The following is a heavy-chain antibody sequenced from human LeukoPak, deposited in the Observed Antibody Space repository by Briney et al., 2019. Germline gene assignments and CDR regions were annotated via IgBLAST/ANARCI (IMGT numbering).Heavy chain of an antibody. CDR1: GYTFTCYY. D-gene: IGHD6-6*01. CDR2: IIPILGIA. Sequence: SVKVSCKASGYTFTCYYMHWVRQAPGQGLEWMGRIIPILGIANYAQKFQGRVTITADKSTSTAYMELSSLRSEDTAVYYCASHSSSSMGYWGQGTLVTVSS. J-gene: IGHJ4*02. V-gene: IGHV1-69*02. CDR3: ASHSSSSMGY.